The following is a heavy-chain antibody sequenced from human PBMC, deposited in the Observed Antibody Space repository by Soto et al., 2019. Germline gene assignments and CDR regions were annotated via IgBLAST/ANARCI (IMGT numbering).Heavy chain of an antibody. Sequence: GGSLRLSCAASGFTFSSYAMHWVRQAPGKGLEWVAVISYDGSNKYYADSVKGRFTISRDDSKNTLYLQMNSLRAEDTAVYYCARGWFDPWGQGTLVTVSS. CDR1: GFTFSSYA. CDR2: ISYDGSNK. CDR3: ARGWFDP. J-gene: IGHJ5*02. V-gene: IGHV3-30-3*01.